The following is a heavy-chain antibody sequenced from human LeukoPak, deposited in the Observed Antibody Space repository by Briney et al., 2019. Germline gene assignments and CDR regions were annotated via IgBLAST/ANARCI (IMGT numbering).Heavy chain of an antibody. D-gene: IGHD1-26*01. J-gene: IGHJ4*02. Sequence: GGSLRLSCAASGFTVSSNYMSWVRQAPGKGQEWVSVIYSGGSTYYADSVKGRFTISRDNSKNTLYLQMNSLRAEDTAVYYCARQRVGDPCFDYWGQGTLVTVSS. CDR2: IYSGGST. V-gene: IGHV3-66*04. CDR1: GFTVSSNY. CDR3: ARQRVGDPCFDY.